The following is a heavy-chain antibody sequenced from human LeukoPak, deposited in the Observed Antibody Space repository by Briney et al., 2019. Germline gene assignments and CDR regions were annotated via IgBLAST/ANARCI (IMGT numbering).Heavy chain of an antibody. CDR1: GGSISSYF. CDR3: ARARDYGDYLNFDY. D-gene: IGHD4-17*01. CDR2: ISNSGST. Sequence: SETLSLTCIVSGGSISSYFWSWIRQPPGKGLEWIGYISNSGSTNYNPSLKSRVTISADTSKNQFSLKLSSVTAADTAVYYCARARDYGDYLNFDYWGQGTLVTVSS. V-gene: IGHV4-59*12. J-gene: IGHJ4*02.